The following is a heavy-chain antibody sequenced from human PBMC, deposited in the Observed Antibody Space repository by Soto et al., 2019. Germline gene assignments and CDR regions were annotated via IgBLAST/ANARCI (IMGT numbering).Heavy chain of an antibody. V-gene: IGHV1-18*01. CDR3: ARDYGFGELCDT. D-gene: IGHD3-10*01. CDR1: GYTFTSYG. CDR2: ISAYNGNT. J-gene: IGHJ5*02. Sequence: QVQLVQSGAEGKKPGASVKVSCKASGYTFTSYGIIWVRQAPGQGLEWMGWISAYNGNTNYAQKLQGRVTMTTDKSTSTAYMELRSLSSDDTAVYYCARDYGFGELCDTWGQGTLVTFSS.